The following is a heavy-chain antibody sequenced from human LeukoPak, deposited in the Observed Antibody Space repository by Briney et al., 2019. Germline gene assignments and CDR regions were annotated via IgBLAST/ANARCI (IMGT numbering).Heavy chain of an antibody. J-gene: IGHJ4*02. CDR3: ARDRGVGYCSGGSCPRAFDY. D-gene: IGHD2-15*01. CDR2: IKQDGSEK. Sequence: GGSLRLSCAASGFTFSSFWVSWLRQAPGKGLEWVANIKQDGSEKYYVDSVKGRFTISRDNAKNSLYLQMNSLRAEDTAVYYCARDRGVGYCSGGSCPRAFDYWGQGTLVTVSS. V-gene: IGHV3-7*01. CDR1: GFTFSSFW.